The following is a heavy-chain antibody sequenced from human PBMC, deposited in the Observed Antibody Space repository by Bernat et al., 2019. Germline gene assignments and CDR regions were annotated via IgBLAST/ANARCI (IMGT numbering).Heavy chain of an antibody. J-gene: IGHJ4*02. D-gene: IGHD3-10*01. CDR1: GFTVSSNY. CDR2: IYSGGST. Sequence: EVQLVESGGGLVQPGGSLRLSCAASGFTVSSNYMSWVRQAPGKGLEWVSVIYSGGSTYYADSVKGRFTISRDNSKNTLYLQMNSMGAEDTAVYYCAKHRFGELGADYWGQGTLVTVSS. CDR3: AKHRFGELGADY. V-gene: IGHV3-66*04.